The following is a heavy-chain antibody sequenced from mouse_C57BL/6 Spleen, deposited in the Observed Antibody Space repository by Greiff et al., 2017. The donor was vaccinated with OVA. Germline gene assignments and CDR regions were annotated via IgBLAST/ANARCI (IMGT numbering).Heavy chain of an antibody. Sequence: VQLQQSGAELARPGASVKLSCKASGYTFTSYGISWVKQRPGQGLEWIGEIYPRSGNTYYNEKFKGKATLTADKSSSTAYMELRSLTSGDSAVYFCARRCGSGGYFDVWGTGTTVTVSS. CDR1: GYTFTSYG. J-gene: IGHJ1*03. D-gene: IGHD1-1*01. V-gene: IGHV1-81*01. CDR2: IYPRSGNT. CDR3: ARRCGSGGYFDV.